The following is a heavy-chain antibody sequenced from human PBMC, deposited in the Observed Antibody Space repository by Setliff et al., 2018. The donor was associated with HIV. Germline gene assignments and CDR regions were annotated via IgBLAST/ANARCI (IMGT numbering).Heavy chain of an antibody. CDR3: TRDRYYNFWSGFFH. CDR2: INANSGST. CDR1: GGTFSSYA. J-gene: IGHJ4*02. D-gene: IGHD3-3*01. Sequence: ASVKVSCKASGGTFSSYAISWVRQAPGQRLEWMGWINANSGSTKYSQKFQGRVTITRDTSASTAYMELSSLRSEDTAVYYCTRDRYYNFWSGFFHWGQGTLVTVSS. V-gene: IGHV1-3*01.